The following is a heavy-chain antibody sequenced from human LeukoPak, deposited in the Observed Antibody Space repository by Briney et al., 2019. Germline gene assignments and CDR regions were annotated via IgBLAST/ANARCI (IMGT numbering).Heavy chain of an antibody. CDR2: ISSSSSYI. J-gene: IGHJ4*02. CDR3: ARYSSGWPGHFDY. D-gene: IGHD6-25*01. Sequence: GGSLRLSCAASGFTFTDTWMNWVRQAPGKGLGVSSISSSSSYIYYADSVKGRFTISRDNAKNSLYLQMNSLRAEDTAVYYCARYSSGWPGHFDYWGQGTLVTVSS. CDR1: GFTFTDTW. V-gene: IGHV3-21*01.